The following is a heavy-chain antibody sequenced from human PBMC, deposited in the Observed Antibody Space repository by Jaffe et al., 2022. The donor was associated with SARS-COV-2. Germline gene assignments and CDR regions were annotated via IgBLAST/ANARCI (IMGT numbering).Heavy chain of an antibody. CDR1: GGSISSGGYY. Sequence: QVQLQESGPGLVKPSQTLSLICTVSGGSISSGGYYWSWIRQHPGKGLEWIGYIYYSGSTYYNPSLKSRATISVDTSKNQFSLKLSSVTAADTAVYYCARDPVDFLITDAFDIWGQGTMVTVSS. J-gene: IGHJ3*02. V-gene: IGHV4-31*03. CDR3: ARDPVDFLITDAFDI. CDR2: IYYSGST. D-gene: IGHD3-3*01.